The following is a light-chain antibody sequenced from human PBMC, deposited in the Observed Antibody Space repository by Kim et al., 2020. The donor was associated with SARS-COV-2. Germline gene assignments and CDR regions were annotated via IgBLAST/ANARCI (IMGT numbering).Light chain of an antibody. J-gene: IGLJ1*01. CDR2: RTT. V-gene: IGLV3-19*01. CDR1: RHRKFH. Sequence: AWGKSYRITCQGDRHRKFHTSWYQQKAGQAPRLVIYRTTSRPSGITDRFSGSNSGVTSSLTITATQAEDEATYYCNTRDNSGNDYLFGGGTKVTVL. CDR3: NTRDNSGNDYL.